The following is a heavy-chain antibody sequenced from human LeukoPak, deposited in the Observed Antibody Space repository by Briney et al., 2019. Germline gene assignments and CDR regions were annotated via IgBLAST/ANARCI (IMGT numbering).Heavy chain of an antibody. V-gene: IGHV3-23*03. CDR3: AKKGYYDFPY. CDR2: IYSGGTT. Sequence: PGGSLRLSCAASGFTFSSYAMSWVRQAPGKGLEWVSVIYSGGTTVYVDSVKGRFTISRDNSKNTLYLQMNSLRAEDTAVYYCAKKGYYDFPYWGQGTLVTVSS. D-gene: IGHD3-22*01. J-gene: IGHJ4*02. CDR1: GFTFSSYA.